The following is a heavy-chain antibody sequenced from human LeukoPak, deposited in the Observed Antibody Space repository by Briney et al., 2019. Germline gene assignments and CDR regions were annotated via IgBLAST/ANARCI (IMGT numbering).Heavy chain of an antibody. CDR1: GGSISSFY. J-gene: IGHJ4*01. V-gene: IGHV4-59*01. Sequence: SETLSLTCTVSGGSISSFYWSWIRQPPGKGLEWIGYIYYIGSTNYNPSLKSRVTISVDTSKNQLSLKLTSVTAADTAVYYCARWSEGFDYRGQGNLGTGS. D-gene: IGHD1-26*01. CDR2: IYYIGST. CDR3: ARWSEGFDY.